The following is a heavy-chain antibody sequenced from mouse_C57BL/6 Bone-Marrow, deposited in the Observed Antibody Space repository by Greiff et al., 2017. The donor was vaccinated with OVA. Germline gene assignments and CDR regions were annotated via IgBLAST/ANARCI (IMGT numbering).Heavy chain of an antibody. V-gene: IGHV1-50*01. CDR1: GYTFTSYW. Sequence: QVQLQQPGAELVKPGASVKLSCKASGYTFTSYWMQWVKQRPGQGLEWIGEIDPSDSYTNYNQKFKGKATLTVDTSSSTAYMQLSSLTSEDSAVYYCAREDFYYYGSRYYAMDYWGQGTSVTSPQ. J-gene: IGHJ4*01. CDR2: IDPSDSYT. D-gene: IGHD1-1*01. CDR3: AREDFYYYGSRYYAMDY.